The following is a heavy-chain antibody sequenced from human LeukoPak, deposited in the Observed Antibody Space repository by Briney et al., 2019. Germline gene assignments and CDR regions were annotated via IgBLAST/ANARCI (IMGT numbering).Heavy chain of an antibody. Sequence: PVGSLRLSCAASGFAFSTYAMHWVRQAPGKGLEHISAINTYGDHTYYANSVKGRFTIYRDNSKNTLYLQMGSLRPEDMAVYYCARETYSTSWLFDYWGQGTPGTASS. J-gene: IGHJ4*02. CDR1: GFAFSTYA. CDR3: ARETYSTSWLFDY. D-gene: IGHD2-2*01. CDR2: INTYGDHT. V-gene: IGHV3-64*01.